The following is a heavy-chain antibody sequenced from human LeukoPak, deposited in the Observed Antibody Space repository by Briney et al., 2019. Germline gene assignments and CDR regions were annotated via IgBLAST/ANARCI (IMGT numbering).Heavy chain of an antibody. CDR3: AKDPRSSCV. D-gene: IGHD6-13*01. Sequence: KGRFTVSRDNAKNSLYLQMKSLRAEDTAVYYCAKDPRSSCVWGQGTLVTVSS. V-gene: IGHV3-21*06. J-gene: IGHJ4*02.